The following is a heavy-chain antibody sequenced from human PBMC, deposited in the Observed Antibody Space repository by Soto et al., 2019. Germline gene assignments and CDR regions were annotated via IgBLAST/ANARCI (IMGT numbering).Heavy chain of an antibody. Sequence: PSETLSLTCAVYGGSFSGYYWSWIRQPPGKGLEWIGEINHSGSTNYNPSLKSRVTISVDTSKNQFSLKLSSVTAADTAVYYCARVKNYDFWSGKGGYYYYYMDVWGKGTTVTVSS. V-gene: IGHV4-34*01. J-gene: IGHJ6*03. D-gene: IGHD3-3*01. CDR1: GGSFSGYY. CDR3: ARVKNYDFWSGKGGYYYYYMDV. CDR2: INHSGST.